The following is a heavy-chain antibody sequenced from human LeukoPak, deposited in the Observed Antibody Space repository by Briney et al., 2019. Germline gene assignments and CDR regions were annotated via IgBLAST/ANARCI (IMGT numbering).Heavy chain of an antibody. CDR1: CGSINGNDYY. CDR3: ARTNYYFYYMDV. CDR2: IYYSGST. J-gene: IGHJ6*03. V-gene: IGHV4-39*01. Sequence: SETLSLTCTVSCGSINGNDYYWGWIRQPPGKGLEWIGSIYYSGSTYYNPSLKSRVTISVDTSKNQFFLSLSSVTAADTAMYYCARTNYYFYYMDVWGRGTTVTVSS. D-gene: IGHD2-8*01.